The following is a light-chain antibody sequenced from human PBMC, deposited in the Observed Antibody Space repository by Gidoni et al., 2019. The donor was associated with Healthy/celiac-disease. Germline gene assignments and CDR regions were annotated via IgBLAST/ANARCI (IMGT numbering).Light chain of an antibody. J-gene: IGKJ1*01. CDR1: QSISSY. CDR3: QQSYSTPPWT. CDR2: AAS. V-gene: IGKV1-39*01. Sequence: DIEMTQSPASLSASVGDRVTITCRASQSISSYLNWYQQKPGKAPKLQIYAASSLQSWVPSRFSGSGSGTDFTLTISSLQPEDFATYYCQQSYSTPPWTFGQGTKVEIK.